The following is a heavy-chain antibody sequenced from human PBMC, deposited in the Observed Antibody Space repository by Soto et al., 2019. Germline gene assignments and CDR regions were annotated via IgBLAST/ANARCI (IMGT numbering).Heavy chain of an antibody. CDR2: IYYSGST. J-gene: IGHJ3*02. D-gene: IGHD3-10*01. V-gene: IGHV4-59*01. CDR3: ARASYYGSGSYNAFDI. CDR1: GGSISSYY. Sequence: QVQLQESGPGLVKPSETLSLTCTVSGGSISSYYWSWIRQPPGKGLEWIGYIYYSGSTNYNPSLKSRVTISVDTSKNQFSLKLSSVTAAYTAVYYCARASYYGSGSYNAFDIWGQGTMVTVSS.